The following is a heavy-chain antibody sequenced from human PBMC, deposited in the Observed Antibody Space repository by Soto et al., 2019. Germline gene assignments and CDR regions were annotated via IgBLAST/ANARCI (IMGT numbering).Heavy chain of an antibody. CDR2: IYYSGST. V-gene: IGHV4-30-4*01. CDR3: ARGGLSSNYKHFDY. CDR1: GGSISSGDYY. D-gene: IGHD4-4*01. J-gene: IGHJ4*02. Sequence: SETLSLTCTVSGGSISSGDYYWSWIRQPPGKGLEWIGYIYYSGSTYYNPSLKSRVTISVDTSKNQFSLKLSSVTAADTAVYYCARGGLSSNYKHFDYWGQGTLVTVSS.